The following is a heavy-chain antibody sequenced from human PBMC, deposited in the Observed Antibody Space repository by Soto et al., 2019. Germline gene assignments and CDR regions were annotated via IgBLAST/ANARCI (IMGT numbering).Heavy chain of an antibody. V-gene: IGHV1-24*01. CDR1: GYTLTELS. Sequence: ASVKVSCKVSGYTLTELSMHWVRQAPGKGLEWMGGFDPEDGETIYAQKFQGRVTMTEDTSTDTAYMELSSLRSEDTAVYYCATSRRELWFGQLFLRDYWGQGTLVIVSS. CDR2: FDPEDGET. CDR3: ATSRRELWFGQLFLRDY. J-gene: IGHJ4*02. D-gene: IGHD3-10*01.